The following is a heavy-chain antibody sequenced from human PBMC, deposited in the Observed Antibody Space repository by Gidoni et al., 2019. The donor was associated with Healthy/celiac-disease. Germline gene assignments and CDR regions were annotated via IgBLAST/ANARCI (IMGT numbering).Heavy chain of an antibody. D-gene: IGHD5-12*01. J-gene: IGHJ6*02. CDR1: GGSISSYY. Sequence: QVQLQGSGPGLVKPSATLSLTCTVSGGSISSYYWSWIRQPPGKGLEWIGYIYYSGSTNYNPSLKSRVTISVDTSKNQFSLKLSSVTAADTAVYYCARRGYSGYDKDGMDVWGQGTTVTVSS. V-gene: IGHV4-59*08. CDR3: ARRGYSGYDKDGMDV. CDR2: IYYSGST.